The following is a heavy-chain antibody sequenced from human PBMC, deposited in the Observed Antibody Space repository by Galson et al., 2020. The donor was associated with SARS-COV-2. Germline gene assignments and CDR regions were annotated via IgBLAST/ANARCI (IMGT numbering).Heavy chain of an antibody. CDR3: ARSRGPSSSTGYYYYYLDV. CDR1: GFTFSTYA. Sequence: GESLKISCAASGFTFSTYAIHWVRQAPGEGLEYVSAISSDGGSAYYAESVKGRFTISRDNSKNTVLLQMGSLRAEDMAVYYCARSRGPSSSTGYYYYYLDVWGKGTTVIVSS. V-gene: IGHV3-64*02. J-gene: IGHJ6*03. CDR2: ISSDGGSA. D-gene: IGHD2-2*01.